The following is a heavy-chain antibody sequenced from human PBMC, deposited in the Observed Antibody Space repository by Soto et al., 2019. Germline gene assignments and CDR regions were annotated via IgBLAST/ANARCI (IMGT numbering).Heavy chain of an antibody. V-gene: IGHV1-8*01. Sequence: ASVKVSCKASGYSFSNNDISWVRQSTGQVLEWMGWMNPNSGNGGYAQKFQGRVTMTRDTSTSTAYMELSSLASDDTAIYYCARMATSGTLNWFEAWGQGTLVTFSS. J-gene: IGHJ5*02. CDR3: ARMATSGTLNWFEA. CDR2: MNPNSGNG. CDR1: GYSFSNND.